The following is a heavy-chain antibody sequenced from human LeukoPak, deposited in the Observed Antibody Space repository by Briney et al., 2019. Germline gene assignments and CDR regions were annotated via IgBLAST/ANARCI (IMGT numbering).Heavy chain of an antibody. CDR3: AVGYSYGYVQDY. V-gene: IGHV4-4*09. J-gene: IGHJ4*02. D-gene: IGHD5-18*01. Sequence: PSETLSLTCTVSGGSISSYYWSWIRQPPGEGLEWIGYIYTSGSTNYNPSLKSRVTISVDTSKNQFSLKLSSVTAADTAVYYCAVGYSYGYVQDYWGQGTLVTVSS. CDR1: GGSISSYY. CDR2: IYTSGST.